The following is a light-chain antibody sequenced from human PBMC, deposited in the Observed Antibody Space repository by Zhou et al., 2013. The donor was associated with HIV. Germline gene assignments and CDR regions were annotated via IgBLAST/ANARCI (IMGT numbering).Light chain of an antibody. CDR2: KAS. CDR3: QHYDPYMWT. V-gene: IGKV1-5*03. Sequence: DIQMTQSPSTLSASVGDRVTITCRASQTISDWLAWYQQKPGKAPKLLIYKASTLEIGVPSRFSGSGSGTEFTLTILSLQPDDFATYYCQHYDPYMWTFGQGTKVEI. J-gene: IGKJ1*01. CDR1: QTISDW.